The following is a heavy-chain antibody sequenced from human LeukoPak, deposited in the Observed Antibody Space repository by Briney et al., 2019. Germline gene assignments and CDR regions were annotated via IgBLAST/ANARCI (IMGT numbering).Heavy chain of an antibody. Sequence: GASVRVSRKASGYTFTDYSIHWVRQAPGQGLEWLGWINPKSGGTKYAHKFQARVTMTRDTSTSIAYMELSRLRADDTAVYYCARDRQEWMVAGFANYWGQGTLVTVSS. V-gene: IGHV1-2*02. J-gene: IGHJ4*02. CDR1: GYTFTDYS. CDR3: ARDRQEWMVAGFANY. D-gene: IGHD6-19*01. CDR2: INPKSGGT.